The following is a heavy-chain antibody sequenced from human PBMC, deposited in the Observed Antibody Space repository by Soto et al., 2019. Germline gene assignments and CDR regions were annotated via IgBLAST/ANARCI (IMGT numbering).Heavy chain of an antibody. CDR3: AREAAETGGDGYWCDT. Sequence: QVQLQESGPGLVKPSDTLSLTCTVSGDSFIGYYWSWIRQPAGKGLEWVGRVYTSGNTDYNPSLTSRATVSVDTSKNQVSLKLMFVTAADTAVYYCAREAAETGGDGYWCDTWGQGNLVTVAS. V-gene: IGHV4-4*07. D-gene: IGHD3-16*01. J-gene: IGHJ5*02. CDR2: VYTSGNT. CDR1: GDSFIGYY.